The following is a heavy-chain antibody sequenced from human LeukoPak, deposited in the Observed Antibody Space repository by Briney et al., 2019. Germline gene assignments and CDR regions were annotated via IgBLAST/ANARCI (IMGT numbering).Heavy chain of an antibody. Sequence: PSQTLSLTCAVSGGSISSGGYSWSWIRQPPGKGLEGIGYIYHSGSTYYNPSLKSRVTISVDRSKNQFSLKLSSVTAADTAVYYCARAAMVRGVHFDYWGQGTLVTVSS. D-gene: IGHD3-10*01. CDR3: ARAAMVRGVHFDY. V-gene: IGHV4-30-2*01. CDR2: IYHSGST. J-gene: IGHJ4*02. CDR1: GGSISSGGYS.